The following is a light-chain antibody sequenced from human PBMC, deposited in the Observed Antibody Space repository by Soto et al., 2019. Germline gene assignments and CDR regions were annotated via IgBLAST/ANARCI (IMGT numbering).Light chain of an antibody. CDR2: AAS. CDR3: QHTSIAIT. Sequence: DIQLTQSPPSLSATVGDRVTITCRASQTIDSYLNWFQQKPGMAPKLLIYAASKLQSGVPSRFRGSSAGEDFTLTIGTLPDDEFASYYCQHTSIAITFGQGTRLQIE. V-gene: IGKV1-39*01. J-gene: IGKJ5*01. CDR1: QTIDSY.